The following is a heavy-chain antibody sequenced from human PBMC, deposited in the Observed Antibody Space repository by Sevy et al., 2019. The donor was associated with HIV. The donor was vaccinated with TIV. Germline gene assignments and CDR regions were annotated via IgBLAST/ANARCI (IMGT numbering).Heavy chain of an antibody. CDR2: IFYSGSP. Sequence: SETLSLTCTVSSGSISSSTYYWAWIRQPPGKGLEWIGSIFYSGSPYYNPSLQSRLTISVDTSKNQFSLKLGSVTAADTAVYYCASHNYSDRSGYYYPVWFDYWGRGTLITVSS. CDR3: ASHNYSDRSGYYYPVWFDY. V-gene: IGHV4-39*01. CDR1: SGSISSSTYY. D-gene: IGHD3-22*01. J-gene: IGHJ4*02.